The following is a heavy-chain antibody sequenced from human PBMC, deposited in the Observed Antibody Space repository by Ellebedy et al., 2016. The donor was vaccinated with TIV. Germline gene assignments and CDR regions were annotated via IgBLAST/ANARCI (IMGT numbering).Heavy chain of an antibody. Sequence: PGGSLRLSCAASGFTFSSYDMHWVRQAPGKGLEWVAFISYDGTEKNYADSVKGRFTVSRDKSKNTLFLHMNSLRPEDTAVYSCARTLLSYSFDYWGQGTLVTVSS. D-gene: IGHD2/OR15-2a*01. V-gene: IGHV3-30*03. J-gene: IGHJ4*02. CDR3: ARTLLSYSFDY. CDR1: GFTFSSYD. CDR2: ISYDGTEK.